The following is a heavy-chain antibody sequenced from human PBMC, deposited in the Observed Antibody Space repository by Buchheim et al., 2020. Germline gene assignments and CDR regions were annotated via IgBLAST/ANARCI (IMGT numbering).Heavy chain of an antibody. D-gene: IGHD3-3*01. CDR3: ARDGYDFWSGQNWFDP. CDR1: GGSIRSGGYY. CDR2: IYYSGST. Sequence: QVQLQESGPGLVKPSQTLSLTCTVSGGSIRSGGYYWSWIRQLPGKGLEWIGHIYYSGSTYYNPSLQSRLTISVDTSQNQFSLKLSSVTAADTAVYYCARDGYDFWSGQNWFDPWGQGTL. J-gene: IGHJ5*02. V-gene: IGHV4-31*03.